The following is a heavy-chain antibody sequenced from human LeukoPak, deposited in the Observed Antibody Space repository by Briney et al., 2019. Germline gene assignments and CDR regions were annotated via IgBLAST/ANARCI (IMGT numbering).Heavy chain of an antibody. D-gene: IGHD6-19*01. Sequence: PGGSLRLSCAASGFMFSSYAMNWVRQAPGKGLEWVSGLSGSGGSTYYADSVKGRFTSSRDNFKNTLYLQMNSLRAEDTAVYYCVKGQCSSGFSYNWFDPWGQGTLVTVSS. J-gene: IGHJ5*02. CDR3: VKGQCSSGFSYNWFDP. CDR2: LSGSGGST. V-gene: IGHV3-23*01. CDR1: GFMFSSYA.